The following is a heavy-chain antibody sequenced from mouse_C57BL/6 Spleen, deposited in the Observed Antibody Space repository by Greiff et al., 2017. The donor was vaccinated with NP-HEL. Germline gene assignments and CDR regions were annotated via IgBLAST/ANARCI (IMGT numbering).Heavy chain of an antibody. CDR3: ARHSSDFVWFAY. V-gene: IGHV1-19*01. D-gene: IGHD3-2*02. CDR1: GYTFTDYY. Sequence: EVKLQQPGPVLVKPGASVKMSCKASGYTFTDYYMNWVKQSHGKSLEWIGVINPYNGGTSYNQKFKGKATLTVDKSSSTAYMELNSLTSEDSAVYYCARHSSDFVWFAYWGQGTLVTVSA. CDR2: INPYNGGT. J-gene: IGHJ3*01.